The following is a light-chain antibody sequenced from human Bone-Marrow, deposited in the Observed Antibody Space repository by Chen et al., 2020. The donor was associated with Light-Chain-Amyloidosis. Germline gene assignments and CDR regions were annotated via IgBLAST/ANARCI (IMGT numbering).Light chain of an antibody. J-gene: IGLJ3*02. V-gene: IGLV3-21*02. CDR1: NIGSTS. CDR3: QVWDRSSDRPV. Sequence: SYVLTHPSSWSVAPRPTATVACGGNNIGSTSVHWYQQAPGHAPILVVYDDSDRPSGLPERLSGSKSGNTATLTISRVEAGDEADYYCQVWDRSSDRPVFGGGTKLTVL. CDR2: DDS.